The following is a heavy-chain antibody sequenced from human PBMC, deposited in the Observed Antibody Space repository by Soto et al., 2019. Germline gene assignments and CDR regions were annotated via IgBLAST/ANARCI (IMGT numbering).Heavy chain of an antibody. CDR2: IYYSGST. Sequence: SETLSLTCTVSGGSISSYYWSWIRQPPGKGLEWNGYIYYSGSTNYNPSLKSRITISVDTSKNQFSLKLNSVTAADTALYYCARGAAAGIYPAYFDYWGQGTLVTVSS. V-gene: IGHV4-59*01. CDR3: ARGAAAGIYPAYFDY. CDR1: GGSISSYY. J-gene: IGHJ4*02. D-gene: IGHD6-13*01.